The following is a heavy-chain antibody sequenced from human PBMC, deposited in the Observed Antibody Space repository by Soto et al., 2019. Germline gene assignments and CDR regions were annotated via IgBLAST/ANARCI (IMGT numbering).Heavy chain of an antibody. CDR1: GFTFSDHY. CDR3: ARGYNSFDF. D-gene: IGHD1-20*01. CDR2: SSNKAAAYTT. Sequence: GGSLRLSCAASGFTFSDHYLDWVRQAPGKGLEWVGRSSNKAAAYTTQYAASVKGGFTISRDDSRNSLYLQMNSLTTEDTAVYYCARGYNSFDFWGRGTLVTVSS. J-gene: IGHJ4*02. V-gene: IGHV3-72*01.